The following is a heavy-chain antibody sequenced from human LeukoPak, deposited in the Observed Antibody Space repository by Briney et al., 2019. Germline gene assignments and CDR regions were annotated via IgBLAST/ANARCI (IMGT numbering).Heavy chain of an antibody. J-gene: IGHJ3*02. CDR1: GDSVSSNSAA. CDR2: TYYRSKWYN. V-gene: IGHV6-1*01. CDR3: ARVFEIRGYAFDI. Sequence: SQTLSLTCAISGDSVSSNSAAWNWIRQSPSSGLEWLGRTYYRSKWYNDYAVSVKSRITINPDTSKNQFSLQLNSVTPEDTAVYYCARVFEIRGYAFDIWGQGTMVTVSS. D-gene: IGHD2-15*01.